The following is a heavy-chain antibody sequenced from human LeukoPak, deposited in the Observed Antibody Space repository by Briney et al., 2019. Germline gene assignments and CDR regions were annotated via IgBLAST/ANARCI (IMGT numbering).Heavy chain of an antibody. CDR3: VKGGGNVRRYFEY. CDR2: ITGSGKNT. V-gene: IGHV3-23*01. J-gene: IGHJ4*02. CDR1: GFIFSSYS. Sequence: GGSLRLSCAASGFIFSSYSMSWVRQAPGKGLEWVSVITGSGKNTYYADSVKGRFTISKDSSKNTLYLQMNSLRAEDTAVYYCVKGGGNVRRYFEYWGQGTLVTVSS. D-gene: IGHD4-23*01.